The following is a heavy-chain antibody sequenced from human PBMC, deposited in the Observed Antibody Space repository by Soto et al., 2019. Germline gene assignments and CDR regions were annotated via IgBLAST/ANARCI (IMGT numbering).Heavy chain of an antibody. CDR1: GYAFTNHD. J-gene: IGHJ4*02. V-gene: IGHV1-18*01. CDR2: ISTYNGDT. D-gene: IGHD1-26*01. Sequence: QVQVVQSGGEVKKPGASVKVACKTSGYAFTNHDITWVRQAPGQGLEWMGWISTYNGDTDYAPRLQGRVTMTTDTPTTTAYRALTSLTSDDTGLYFCARGWELEYWGLGTLVSVSS. CDR3: ARGWELEY.